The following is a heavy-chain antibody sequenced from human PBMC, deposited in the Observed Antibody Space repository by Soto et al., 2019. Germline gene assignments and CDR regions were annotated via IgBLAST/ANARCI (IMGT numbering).Heavy chain of an antibody. V-gene: IGHV3-48*01. CDR3: ARGAFHAVTTVY. CDR2: ITASGSTI. J-gene: IGHJ4*02. CDR1: GFTFSSYA. D-gene: IGHD4-17*01. Sequence: EVPLVESGGGVVQPGGSLRLSCAASGFTFSSYAMNWVRQAPGKGLEWISYITASGSTIYYADSVKGRFTISRDNARNSLYLQMNSLRAEDTAVYYCARGAFHAVTTVYWGQGTLITVSS.